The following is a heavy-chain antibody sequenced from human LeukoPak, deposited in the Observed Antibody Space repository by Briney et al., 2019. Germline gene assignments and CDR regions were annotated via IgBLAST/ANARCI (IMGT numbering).Heavy chain of an antibody. Sequence: GGSLRLSCAASRFTFSSYAMSWVRQAPGKGLEWVSAISGSGGSTYYADSVKGRFTISRDNSKNTLYLQMNSLRAEDTAVYYCANGDYDFWSEQFDYWGQGTLVTVSS. CDR1: RFTFSSYA. CDR2: ISGSGGST. J-gene: IGHJ4*02. D-gene: IGHD3-3*01. CDR3: ANGDYDFWSEQFDY. V-gene: IGHV3-23*01.